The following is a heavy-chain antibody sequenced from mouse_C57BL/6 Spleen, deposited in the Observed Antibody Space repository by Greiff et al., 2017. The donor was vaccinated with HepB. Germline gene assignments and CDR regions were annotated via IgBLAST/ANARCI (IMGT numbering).Heavy chain of an antibody. V-gene: IGHV1-5*01. D-gene: IGHD2-3*01. Sequence: EVQLQQSGTVLARPGASVKMSCKTSGYTFTSYWMHWVKQRPGQGLEWIGAIYPGNSDTSYNQKFKGKAKLTAVTSASTAYMELSSLTNEDSAVYYCTRQRPNGYYYFDYWGQGTTLTVSS. CDR2: IYPGNSDT. CDR1: GYTFTSYW. J-gene: IGHJ2*01. CDR3: TRQRPNGYYYFDY.